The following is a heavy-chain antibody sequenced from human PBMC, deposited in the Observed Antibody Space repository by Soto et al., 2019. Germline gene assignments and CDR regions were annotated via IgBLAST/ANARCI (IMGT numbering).Heavy chain of an antibody. CDR3: ARSNFWSGSPHFDY. CDR1: GGSISSYY. V-gene: IGHV4-4*07. CDR2: IYTSGST. J-gene: IGHJ4*02. D-gene: IGHD3-3*01. Sequence: SETLSVTCTVSGGSISSYYWSWIRQPAGKGLEWIGRIYTSGSTNYNPSLKSRVTMSVDTSKNQFSLKLSSVTAADTAVYYCARSNFWSGSPHFDYWGQGTLVTVSS.